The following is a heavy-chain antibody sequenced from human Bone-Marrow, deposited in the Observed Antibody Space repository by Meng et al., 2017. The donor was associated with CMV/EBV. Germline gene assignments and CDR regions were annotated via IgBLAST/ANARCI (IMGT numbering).Heavy chain of an antibody. D-gene: IGHD1-26*01. CDR1: GFTVSSNY. CDR3: AREQRGSYGLDV. V-gene: IGHV3-53*01. Sequence: GESLKISCAASGFTVSSNYMSWVRQAPGKGLEWVSVIYSGGSTYYADSVKGRFTISRDNSKNTLYLQMNSLRAEDTAVYYCAREQRGSYGLDVWGQGTTVTVS. CDR2: IYSGGST. J-gene: IGHJ6*02.